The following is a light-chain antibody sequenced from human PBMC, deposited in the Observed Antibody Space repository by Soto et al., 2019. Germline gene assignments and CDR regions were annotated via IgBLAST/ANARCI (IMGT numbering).Light chain of an antibody. V-gene: IGLV2-14*03. CDR2: DVS. J-gene: IGLJ2*01. Sequence: QSALTQPASVSGSPGLSITISCTGTSSDIGGYNYVSWYQQHPGKAPKLMIFDVSSRPSGVSNRFSGSKSGYTASLTISGLQAEDEADYYCSSYTTSSTLAVVFGGGTQLTVL. CDR3: SSYTTSSTLAVV. CDR1: SSDIGGYNY.